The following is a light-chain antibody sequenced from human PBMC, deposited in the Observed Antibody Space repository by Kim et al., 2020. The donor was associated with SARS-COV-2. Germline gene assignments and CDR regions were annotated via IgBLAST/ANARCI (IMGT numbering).Light chain of an antibody. V-gene: IGKV3-11*01. Sequence: LSPGYSATLSCWASQSVSSSLACYQQKPGQAPRLLFYDVSNRAAGIPARFSCSGSGTDFTLTISSLEPEDFAVYYCQQRSNWPLTFGGGTKVDIK. CDR3: QQRSNWPLT. CDR2: DVS. CDR1: QSVSSS. J-gene: IGKJ4*01.